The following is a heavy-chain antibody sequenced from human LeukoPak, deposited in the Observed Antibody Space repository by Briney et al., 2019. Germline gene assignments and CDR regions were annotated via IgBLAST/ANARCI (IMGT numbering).Heavy chain of an antibody. CDR3: AKGITMVRGVRVQYYYYYGMDV. D-gene: IGHD3-10*01. V-gene: IGHV3-9*01. J-gene: IGHJ6*02. CDR2: ISWNSGSI. Sequence: PGGSLRLSCAASGFTFDDYAMHWVRQAPGKGLEWVSGISWNSGSIGYADSVKGRFTISRDNAKNSLYLQMNSLRAEDTALYYCAKGITMVRGVRVQYYYYYGMDVWGQGTTVTVSS. CDR1: GFTFDDYA.